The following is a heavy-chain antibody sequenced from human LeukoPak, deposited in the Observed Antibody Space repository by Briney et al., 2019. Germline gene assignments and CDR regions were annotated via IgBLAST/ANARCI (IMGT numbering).Heavy chain of an antibody. D-gene: IGHD3-10*01. CDR2: INHSGST. CDR1: GGSFSGYY. Sequence: SETLSLTCAVYGGSFSGYYWSWIRQPPGKGLEWIGEINHSGSTNYNPSLKSRVTISVDTSKSQFSLKLSSVTAADTAVYYCARATPATRRFGDWGQGTLVTVSS. V-gene: IGHV4-34*01. J-gene: IGHJ4*02. CDR3: ARATPATRRFGD.